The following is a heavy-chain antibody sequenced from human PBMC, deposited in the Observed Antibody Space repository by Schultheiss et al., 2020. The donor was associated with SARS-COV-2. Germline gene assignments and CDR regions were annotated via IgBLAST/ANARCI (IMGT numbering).Heavy chain of an antibody. J-gene: IGHJ4*02. V-gene: IGHV3-23*01. D-gene: IGHD4-23*01. CDR2: ISGSGGST. CDR3: ARGPTVVTGFDY. Sequence: GGSLRLSCAASGFTFSSYAMSWVRQAPGKGLEWVSAISGSGGSTYYADSVKGRFTISRDNSKNTLYLQMNSLRAEDTAVYYCARGPTVVTGFDYWGQGTLVTVSS. CDR1: GFTFSSYA.